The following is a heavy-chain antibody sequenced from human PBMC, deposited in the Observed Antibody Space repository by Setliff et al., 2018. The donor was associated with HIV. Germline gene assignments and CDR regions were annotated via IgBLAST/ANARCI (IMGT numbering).Heavy chain of an antibody. J-gene: IGHJ4*02. CDR1: GYTFSEYA. D-gene: IGHD2-2*01. V-gene: IGHV1-3*04. CDR3: ARWCAAAGCYPAIYHFDS. CDR2: IDTDNGYR. Sequence: ASVKVSCKASGYTFSEYAIHWVRQAPGQRLEWMGRIDTDNGYRRYSPKLQGRVTISKDTSANTAYMELRGLRSEDTAVYYCARWCAAAGCYPAIYHFDSWGQGTLVTSPQ.